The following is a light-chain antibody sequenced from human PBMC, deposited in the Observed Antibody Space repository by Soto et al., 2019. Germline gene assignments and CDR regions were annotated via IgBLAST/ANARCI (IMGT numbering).Light chain of an antibody. V-gene: IGKV3-20*01. CDR2: AIS. CDR1: HTISSSY. CDR3: QQYDSSPRT. J-gene: IGKJ1*01. Sequence: EIVLTPSPGTLSLSPVERAILSYRASHTISSSYLAWYQQKPGQAPRLLIYAISDRATGVPDRFRGSGSGTDFTLTITRREPADFAVYFCQQYDSSPRTFGQGTKVDIK.